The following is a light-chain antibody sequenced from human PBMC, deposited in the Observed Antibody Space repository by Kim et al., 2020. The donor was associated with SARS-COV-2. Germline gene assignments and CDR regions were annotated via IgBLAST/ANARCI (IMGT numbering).Light chain of an antibody. CDR1: QSVSSSY. V-gene: IGKV3-20*01. J-gene: IGKJ2*01. CDR3: QQYGSSPPYT. Sequence: SPGERATLSCRASQSVSSSYLAWYQQKPGQAPRLLIYGASSRATGIPDRFSGSGSGTDFTLTINRLEPEDFAVYYCQQYGSSPPYTFGQGTKLEI. CDR2: GAS.